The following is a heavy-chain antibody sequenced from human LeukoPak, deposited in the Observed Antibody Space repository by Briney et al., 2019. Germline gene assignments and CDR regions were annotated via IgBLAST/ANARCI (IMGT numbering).Heavy chain of an antibody. CDR3: ARLRYFDWLSQSGGFDP. D-gene: IGHD3-9*01. J-gene: IGHJ5*02. CDR2: IYYSGST. CDR1: GGSISSYY. Sequence: SETLSLTCTVSGGSISSYYWSWIRQPPGKGLEWIGYIYYSGSTNYNPSLKSRVTILVDTSKNQFSLKLSSVTAADMAVYYCARLRYFDWLSQSGGFDPWGQGTLVTVSS. V-gene: IGHV4-59*08.